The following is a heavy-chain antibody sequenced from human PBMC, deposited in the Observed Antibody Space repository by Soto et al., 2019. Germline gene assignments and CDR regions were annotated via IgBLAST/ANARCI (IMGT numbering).Heavy chain of an antibody. J-gene: IGHJ5*02. CDR3: ARDGDPGYSFWSGPLGGGRFDP. CDR1: GGTFGNTA. D-gene: IGHD3-3*01. Sequence: QVQLVQSGAEVKEPGSSVNVSCKTSGGTFGNTAVTWVRQVPGQGLEWIGGIVPLFGTANYAQKFRGRVMIPADESPSTAYMDLSSLRSDDTAIYYCARDGDPGYSFWSGPLGGGRFDPWGQGTLVTVSS. CDR2: IVPLFGTA. V-gene: IGHV1-69*12.